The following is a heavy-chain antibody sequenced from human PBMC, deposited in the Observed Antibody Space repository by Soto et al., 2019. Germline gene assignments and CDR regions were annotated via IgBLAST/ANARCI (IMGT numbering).Heavy chain of an antibody. Sequence: GGSLRLSCAASGFTFSSYGMHWVRQAPGKGLEWVAVISYDGSNKYYADSVKGRFTISRDNSKNTLYLQMNSLRAEDTAVYYCAKEGINVVVITTVISDGMDVWGQGTTVTVSS. CDR1: GFTFSSYG. J-gene: IGHJ6*02. CDR3: AKEGINVVVITTVISDGMDV. CDR2: ISYDGSNK. V-gene: IGHV3-30*18. D-gene: IGHD3-22*01.